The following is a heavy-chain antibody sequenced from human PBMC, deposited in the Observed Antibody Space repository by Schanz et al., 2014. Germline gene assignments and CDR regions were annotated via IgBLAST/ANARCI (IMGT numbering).Heavy chain of an antibody. D-gene: IGHD2-21*02. Sequence: AQVVESGGGVVQPGRSQRLSCAASGFTFSDYPMHWVRQAPGKGLEWVAGLSYDGSQTYYADSLKGRFTISRDNSKKTLYLQMNSLRAEDTAVYYCARPSDSSWYMDVWGKGTTVTVSS. CDR1: GFTFSDYP. J-gene: IGHJ6*03. CDR2: LSYDGSQT. CDR3: ARPSDSSWYMDV. V-gene: IGHV3-30*04.